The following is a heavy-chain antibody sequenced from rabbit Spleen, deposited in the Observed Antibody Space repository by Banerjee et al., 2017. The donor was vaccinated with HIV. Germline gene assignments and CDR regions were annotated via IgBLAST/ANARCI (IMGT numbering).Heavy chain of an antibody. CDR1: GVSFSGSSY. Sequence: QSLEESGGDLVKPGASLTLTCIASGVSFSGSSYMCWVRQAPGKGLEWIACIDAGSSGFTYFASWAKGRFTISKASSTTVTLEVTSLTAADTATYFCVRSLGDAAYAFDLWGPGTLVTVS. CDR3: VRSLGDAAYAFDL. CDR2: IDAGSSGFT. V-gene: IGHV1S40*01. J-gene: IGHJ4*01. D-gene: IGHD6-1*01.